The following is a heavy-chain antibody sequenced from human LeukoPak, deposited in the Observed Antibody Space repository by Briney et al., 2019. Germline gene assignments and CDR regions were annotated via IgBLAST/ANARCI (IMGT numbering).Heavy chain of an antibody. D-gene: IGHD3-10*01. CDR1: GGSFXGYY. CDR2: INHSGST. CDR3: AEGSSQFDY. Sequence: PXXTLSLTCAVYGGSFXGYYWSWIRQPPGKGLEWIGEINHSGSTNYNPSLKSRVTISVDTSKNQFSLKLSSVTAADTAVYYCAEGSSQFDYWGQGTLVTVSS. J-gene: IGHJ4*02. V-gene: IGHV4-34*01.